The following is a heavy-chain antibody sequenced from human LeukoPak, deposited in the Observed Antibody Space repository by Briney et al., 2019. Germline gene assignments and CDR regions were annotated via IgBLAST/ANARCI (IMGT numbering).Heavy chain of an antibody. D-gene: IGHD3-3*01. CDR3: ARINYDFWSGSSYYFDY. V-gene: IGHV4-34*01. CDR2: INHSGST. J-gene: IGHJ4*02. Sequence: SETLSLTCAVYGGSSSGYYWSWIRQPPGKGLEWIGEINHSGSTNYNPSLKSRVTISVDTPKNQFSLKLSSVTAADTAVYYCARINYDFWSGSSYYFDYWGQGTLVTVSS. CDR1: GGSSSGYY.